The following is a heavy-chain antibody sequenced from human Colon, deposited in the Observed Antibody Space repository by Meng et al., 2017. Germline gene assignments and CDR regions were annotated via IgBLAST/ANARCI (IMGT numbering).Heavy chain of an antibody. V-gene: IGHV4-34*01. D-gene: IGHD3-10*01. CDR2: INHSGST. CDR1: GGSFSGYY. Sequence: SETLSLTCAVYGGSFSGYYWSWIRQPPGKGLEWIGEINHSGSTNYNPSLKSRVTISEDTSKNQFSLKLSSVTAADTAVYYCARGFPKYYYGSGSYYRAYGMDVWGQGTTVTVSS. CDR3: ARGFPKYYYGSGSYYRAYGMDV. J-gene: IGHJ6*02.